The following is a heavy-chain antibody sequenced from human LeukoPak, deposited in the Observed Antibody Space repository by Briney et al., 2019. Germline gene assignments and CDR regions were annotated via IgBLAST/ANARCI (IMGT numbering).Heavy chain of an antibody. CDR3: ARAAAGTLAFDI. Sequence: TGGSLRLSCAASGFTFSSYDTHWVRQAKGKGLEWVSAIGTAGDTYYPGSVKGRFTISRENAKNSLYLQMNSLRAGDTAVYYCARAAAGTLAFDIWGQGTMVTVSS. J-gene: IGHJ3*02. D-gene: IGHD6-13*01. CDR1: GFTFSSYD. V-gene: IGHV3-13*01. CDR2: IGTAGDT.